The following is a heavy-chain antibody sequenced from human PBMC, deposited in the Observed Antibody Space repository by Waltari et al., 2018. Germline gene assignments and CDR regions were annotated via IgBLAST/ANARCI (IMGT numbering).Heavy chain of an antibody. Sequence: EVQLVESGGGLVQPGGSLILSCAASGFTFSSYWMHWVRQAPGKGLVGFSRINPDSRKTSVRKFGKGRFTISREKGKNTVYMQMNSLRADDTAMYYCTRDPSHCTNGVCYPDYWGQGTLVTVSS. D-gene: IGHD2-8*01. CDR1: GFTFSSYW. V-gene: IGHV3-74*01. J-gene: IGHJ4*02. CDR3: TRDPSHCTNGVCYPDY. CDR2: INPDSRKT.